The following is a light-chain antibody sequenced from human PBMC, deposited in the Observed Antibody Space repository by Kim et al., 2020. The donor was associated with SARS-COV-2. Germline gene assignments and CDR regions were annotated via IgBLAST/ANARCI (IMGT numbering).Light chain of an antibody. Sequence: QSALTQPASVSASPGQSITMSCTGTSSDVGGYNYVSWYQRHPGKAPKLMIYDVTKRPSGVANRFSGSKSGNTASLTISGLQAGDEADYYCSSYSSSSASYVFGTGTKVTVL. J-gene: IGLJ1*01. V-gene: IGLV2-14*01. CDR3: SSYSSSSASYV. CDR2: DVT. CDR1: SSDVGGYNY.